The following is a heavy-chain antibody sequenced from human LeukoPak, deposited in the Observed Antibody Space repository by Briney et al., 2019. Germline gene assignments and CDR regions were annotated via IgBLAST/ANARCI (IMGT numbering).Heavy chain of an antibody. D-gene: IGHD4-17*01. CDR3: AREGNYGDLNAFDI. CDR1: GYTFTSYY. J-gene: IGHJ3*02. V-gene: IGHV1-46*01. Sequence: ASVKVSCKVSGYTFTSYYMHWVRQAPGQGLEWMGIVNPSGGSTTYAQKFQGRVTITADESTSTAYMELSSLRSEDTAVYYCAREGNYGDLNAFDIWGQGTMVTVSS. CDR2: VNPSGGST.